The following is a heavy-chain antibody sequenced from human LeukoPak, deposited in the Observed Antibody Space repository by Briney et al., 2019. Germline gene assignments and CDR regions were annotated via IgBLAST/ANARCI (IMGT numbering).Heavy chain of an antibody. CDR1: GGSISSYY. CDR2: IYYSGST. D-gene: IGHD3-10*01. V-gene: IGHV4-59*01. Sequence: SETLSLTCIVSGGSISSYYWSWIRQPPGKGLEWIGYIYYSGSTNYNPSLKSRVTISVDTSKNQFSLKLSSVTAADTAVYYCARTNSASGSYNNFWFDPWGQGTLVTVPS. J-gene: IGHJ5*02. CDR3: ARTNSASGSYNNFWFDP.